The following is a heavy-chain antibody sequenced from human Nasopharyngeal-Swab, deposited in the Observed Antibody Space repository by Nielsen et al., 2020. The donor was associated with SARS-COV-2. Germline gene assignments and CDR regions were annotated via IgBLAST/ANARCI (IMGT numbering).Heavy chain of an antibody. CDR2: IRNDGSNK. CDR1: GFTCTSHG. CDR3: ARDGLDYDFWSAYFMDV. D-gene: IGHD3-3*01. V-gene: IGHV3-30*02. Sequence: SLLLSFSSSGFTCTSHGMYWVRQAPGEGLDWVAFIRNDGSNKNYADSVKGRFTISRDNAKNSLYLQMNSLRAEDTAVYYCARDGLDYDFWSAYFMDVWGQG. J-gene: IGHJ6*02.